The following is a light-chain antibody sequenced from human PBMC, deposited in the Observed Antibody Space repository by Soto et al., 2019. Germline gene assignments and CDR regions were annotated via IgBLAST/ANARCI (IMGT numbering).Light chain of an antibody. V-gene: IGLV2-14*01. Sequence: QSALTQPASVSGSPGQSITISCTGTSSEVGDYNYVSWYQQHPGKAPKLMIYDISNRPSGVSNRFSGSKSGNTASLTISGLQAEDEADYYCSSYTTSSTSVVFGGGTKVTVL. J-gene: IGLJ2*01. CDR3: SSYTTSSTSVV. CDR1: SSEVGDYNY. CDR2: DIS.